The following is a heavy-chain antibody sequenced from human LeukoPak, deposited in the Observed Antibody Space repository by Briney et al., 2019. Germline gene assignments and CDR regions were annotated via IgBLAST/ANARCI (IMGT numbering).Heavy chain of an antibody. CDR3: ARARAPVTRISSFDI. V-gene: IGHV3-7*01. J-gene: IGHJ3*02. CDR2: IKQDGSEK. CDR1: TFTFSSYW. Sequence: GGSLRLSCAATTFTFSSYWMSWVRQSPGKGLERVADIKQDGSEKNYADSLKGRFTISRDNAKNSLYLQMNSLRAEDTAVYYCARARAPVTRISSFDIWGQGTMVTVSS. D-gene: IGHD4-17*01.